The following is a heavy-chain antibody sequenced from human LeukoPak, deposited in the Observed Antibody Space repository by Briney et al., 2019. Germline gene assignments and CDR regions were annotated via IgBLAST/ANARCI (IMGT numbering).Heavy chain of an antibody. CDR2: IYTSGST. D-gene: IGHD3-16*02. CDR1: GGSISSGSYY. V-gene: IGHV4-61*02. J-gene: IGHJ4*02. Sequence: SETLSLTCTVSGGSISSGSYYWSWIRQPAGKGLEWIGRIYTSGSTNYNPSLKSRVTISVDTSKNQFSLKLSSVTAADTAVYYCAMGMITFGGVIGIPEVYWGQGTLVTVSS. CDR3: AMGMITFGGVIGIPEVY.